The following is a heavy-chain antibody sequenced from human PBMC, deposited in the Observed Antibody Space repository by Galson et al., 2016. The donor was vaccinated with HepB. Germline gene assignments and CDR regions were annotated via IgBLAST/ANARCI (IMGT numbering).Heavy chain of an antibody. J-gene: IGHJ3*02. CDR3: ARDTPYYYDSSGKRRHDAFDM. CDR2: IWYDGIKK. Sequence: SLRLSCAASGFTFSNYGMHWVRQAPGQGLEWVAVIWYDGIKKFYGDSVKGRFTISRDNFKNTMYLHMNSLRADDTAVYYCARDTPYYYDSSGKRRHDAFDMWGQGTMVTVSS. CDR1: GFTFSNYG. D-gene: IGHD3-22*01. V-gene: IGHV3-33*01.